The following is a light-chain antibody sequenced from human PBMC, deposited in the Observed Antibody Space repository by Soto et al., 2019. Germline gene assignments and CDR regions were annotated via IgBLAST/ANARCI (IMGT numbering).Light chain of an antibody. CDR3: QQSYSSPPT. CDR2: AAS. V-gene: IGKV1-39*01. CDR1: QSISNH. J-gene: IGKJ1*01. Sequence: DIQMTQSPSSLSASVEDRVIITCRASQSISNHLNWYQQKPGKAPKLLIFAASSLQSGVPSRFSGSRSAPDFTLTISSLQPEYFATYYFQQSYSSPPTFGHGTKVQMK.